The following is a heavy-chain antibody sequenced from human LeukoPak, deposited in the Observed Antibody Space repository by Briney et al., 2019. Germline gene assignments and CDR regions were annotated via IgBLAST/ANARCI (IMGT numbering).Heavy chain of an antibody. CDR3: ARANFLYCSSSTCLFDY. CDR2: INPNDGDT. J-gene: IGHJ4*02. CDR1: GYTFTDYY. Sequence: ASVKVSCKASGYTFTDYYMHWVRQAPGQGFEWMGWINPNDGDTNYAQKFQGRVTMTRDTSISTAHMEVSKLRSDDTAVYYCARANFLYCSSSTCLFDYWGQGTLVTVSS. V-gene: IGHV1-2*02. D-gene: IGHD2-2*01.